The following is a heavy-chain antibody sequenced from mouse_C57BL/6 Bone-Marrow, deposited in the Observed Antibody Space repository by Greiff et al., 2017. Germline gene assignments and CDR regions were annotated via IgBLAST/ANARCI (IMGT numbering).Heavy chain of an antibody. J-gene: IGHJ2*01. V-gene: IGHV5-6*01. CDR2: ISSGGSFT. Sequence: EVKLVESGGDLVKPGGSLKLSCAASGFTFSSYGMSWVRQTPDKRLEWVATISSGGSFTYYPDSVKGRFTISRDNAKNTLYLQMSSLKSEDTAMYYCWYGNYGYGGQGTTLTVSS. D-gene: IGHD2-10*02. CDR3: WYGNYGY. CDR1: GFTFSSYG.